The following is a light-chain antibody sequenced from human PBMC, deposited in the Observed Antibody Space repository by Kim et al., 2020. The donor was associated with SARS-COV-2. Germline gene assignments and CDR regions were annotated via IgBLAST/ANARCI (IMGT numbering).Light chain of an antibody. CDR3: AAWDDSLSGRV. CDR1: SSNIETNY. Sequence: ELTQPPSASGTPGQRVTISCSGSSSNIETNYVYWYQHLPGTAPKLLIYRNNQRPSGVPDRFSGSKSGTSASLAISGLRSDDEADYYCAAWDDSLSGRVFGGGTQLTVL. J-gene: IGLJ3*02. CDR2: RNN. V-gene: IGLV1-47*01.